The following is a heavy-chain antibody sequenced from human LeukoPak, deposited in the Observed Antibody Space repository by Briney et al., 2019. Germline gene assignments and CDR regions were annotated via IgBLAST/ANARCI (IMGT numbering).Heavy chain of an antibody. CDR1: GFTFSSYS. D-gene: IGHD6-19*01. CDR3: ARDQDSSGWYVSFDY. CDR2: ISSSSSYI. V-gene: IGHV3-21*01. J-gene: IGHJ4*02. Sequence: GGSLRLSCAASGFTFSSYSMNWVRQAPGKGLEWVSSISSSSSYIYYADSVKGRFTISRDNAKNSLYLQMNSLRAEDTAVYYCARDQDSSGWYVSFDYWGQGTLVTVSS.